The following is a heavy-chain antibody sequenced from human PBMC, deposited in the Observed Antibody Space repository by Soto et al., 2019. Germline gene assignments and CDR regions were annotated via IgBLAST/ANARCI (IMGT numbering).Heavy chain of an antibody. CDR3: ARVGCRTGSCSSRQYLYFDMDV. J-gene: IGHJ6*02. D-gene: IGHD2-8*02. Sequence: GGSLGLSCAASEFAFSTDGMNWVRRAPGKGLEWVSSISSSGNYISYVDSVKGRFTISRDNAKNSLFLHMDSLRADDTAVYYCARVGCRTGSCSSRQYLYFDMDVWGPGTTVTVSS. CDR2: ISSSGNYI. V-gene: IGHV3-21*01. CDR1: EFAFSTDG.